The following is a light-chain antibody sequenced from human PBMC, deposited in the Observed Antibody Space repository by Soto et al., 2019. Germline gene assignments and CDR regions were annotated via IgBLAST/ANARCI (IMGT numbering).Light chain of an antibody. CDR3: QQYDNLFFS. Sequence: DIQMTQSPSSLSASVGVRVIITCQASQDISNYLNWYQKKPGKAPKLLIYDVFNLEAGVPSRFSGSGSGTDFTLNISSLQPEDIATYYCQQYDNLFFSFGGGTRVEIK. CDR1: QDISNY. J-gene: IGKJ4*01. CDR2: DVF. V-gene: IGKV1-33*01.